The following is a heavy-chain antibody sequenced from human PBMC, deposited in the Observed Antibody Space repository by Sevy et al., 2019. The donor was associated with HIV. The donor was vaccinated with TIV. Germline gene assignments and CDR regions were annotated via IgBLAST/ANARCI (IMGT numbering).Heavy chain of an antibody. V-gene: IGHV3-23*01. D-gene: IGHD3-3*01. CDR2: ISGSGGGT. Sequence: GGSLRLSCAASGFTFSSYAMSWVRQAPGKGLEWVSVISGSGGGTYYADSGKGRFTISRDNSKNTLYLLMSSLRAEDTAVYYCAKDGGDDFWSGYYIPVDYWGQGTLVTVSS. CDR1: GFTFSSYA. CDR3: AKDGGDDFWSGYYIPVDY. J-gene: IGHJ4*02.